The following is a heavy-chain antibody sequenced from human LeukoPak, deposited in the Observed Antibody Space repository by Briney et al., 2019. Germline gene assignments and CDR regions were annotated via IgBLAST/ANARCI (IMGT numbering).Heavy chain of an antibody. Sequence: SVKVSCKASGGTFSSYAISWVRQAPGQGLEWMGRIIPILGITNYAQKFQGRVTITADKSTSTAYMELSSLRSEDTAVYYCARGGSIVYFDYWGQGTLVTVSS. CDR1: GGTFSSYA. CDR2: IIPILGIT. D-gene: IGHD3-16*01. J-gene: IGHJ4*02. CDR3: ARGGSIVYFDY. V-gene: IGHV1-69*04.